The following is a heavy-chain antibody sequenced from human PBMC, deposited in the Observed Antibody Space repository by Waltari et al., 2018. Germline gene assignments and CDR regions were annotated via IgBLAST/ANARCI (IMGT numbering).Heavy chain of an antibody. CDR2: MPYRGSKK. V-gene: IGHV3-30*02. CDR1: GFTFSNDG. CDR3: AKDARVGATQAHYYMDV. J-gene: IGHJ6*03. D-gene: IGHD1-26*01. Sequence: QVHLVESGGDVVQPGGSLRRSCAASGFTFSNDGRYRGRRAPGKGLEWVAFMPYRGSKKFYGDSVNGRFSISRDNSKKMFYLDMNSLRPEDTAIYFCAKDARVGATQAHYYMDVWGKGTTVNVSS.